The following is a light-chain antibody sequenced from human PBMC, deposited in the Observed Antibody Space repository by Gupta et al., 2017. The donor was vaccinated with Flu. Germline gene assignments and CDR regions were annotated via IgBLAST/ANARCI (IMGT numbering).Light chain of an antibody. CDR2: EVT. J-gene: IGLJ3*02. CDR1: SSDVGGYNY. Sequence: HSAMTRAASVSGSLAQSITISCTGTSSDVGGYNYVSWYQQHPGKAPKLMIYEVTNRPSGVSNRFSGSKSGNTASLTISGLQAEDEADYFCASYTTTTTWVFGGGTKLTVL. CDR3: ASYTTTTTWV. V-gene: IGLV2-14*01.